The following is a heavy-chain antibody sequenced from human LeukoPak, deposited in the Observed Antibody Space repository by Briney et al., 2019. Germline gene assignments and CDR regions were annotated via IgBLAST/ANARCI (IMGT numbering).Heavy chain of an antibody. CDR3: ARKFGRFLEWLSEYYFDY. J-gene: IGHJ4*02. CDR2: IIPIFGTA. V-gene: IGHV1-2*02. D-gene: IGHD3-3*01. Sequence: ASVKVSCKASGDTFTGYYMHWVRQAPGQGLEWMGGIIPIFGTANYAQKFQGRVTMTRNTSISTAYMELSSLRSEDTAVYYCARKFGRFLEWLSEYYFDYWGQGTLVTVSS. CDR1: GDTFTGYY.